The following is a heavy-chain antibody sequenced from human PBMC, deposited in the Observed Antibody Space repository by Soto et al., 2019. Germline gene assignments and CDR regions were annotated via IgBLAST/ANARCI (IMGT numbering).Heavy chain of an antibody. CDR3: AKGAYDFWRGYYRSGMDV. CDR2: ISTSGADT. V-gene: IGHV3-23*01. Sequence: GGSLRLSCAASGFIFSSYGMSWVRLPPGQGLEWVSFISTSGADTSYAESVKGRFTVSRDNSKNTMYLQMNSLTAEDTALYYCAKGAYDFWRGYYRSGMDVWGQGTTVTVSS. D-gene: IGHD3-3*01. J-gene: IGHJ6*02. CDR1: GFIFSSYG.